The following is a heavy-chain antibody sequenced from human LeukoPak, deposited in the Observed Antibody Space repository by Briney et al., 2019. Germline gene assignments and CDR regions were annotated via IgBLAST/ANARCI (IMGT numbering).Heavy chain of an antibody. V-gene: IGHV3-48*03. CDR2: ISSSGSTI. Sequence: GGSLRLSCAASGFTFSSYEMNWVRQAPGKGLEWVSYISSSGSTIYYADSVKGRFTISRDNAKNSLYLQMNSLRAEDTAVYYCARELIAAAAFDYWGQGTLVTVSS. CDR3: ARELIAAAAFDY. J-gene: IGHJ4*02. D-gene: IGHD6-13*01. CDR1: GFTFSSYE.